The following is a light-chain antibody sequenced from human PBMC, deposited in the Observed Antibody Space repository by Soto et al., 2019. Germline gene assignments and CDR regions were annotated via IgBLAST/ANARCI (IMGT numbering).Light chain of an antibody. CDR2: GAS. CDR3: QQYDSWLWT. Sequence: ITMTQCPATLSVTRGEGATLSCRASQSVSSRLAWYQQKPGQAPRLLIYGASTRATGIPARFSGSGSGTEFTLIISSLQSEDSAVYYCQQYDSWLWTFGQWTK. V-gene: IGKV3-15*01. CDR1: QSVSSR. J-gene: IGKJ1*01.